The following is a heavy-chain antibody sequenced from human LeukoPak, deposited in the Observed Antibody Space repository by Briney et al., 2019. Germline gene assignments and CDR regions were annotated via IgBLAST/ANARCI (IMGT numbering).Heavy chain of an antibody. CDR1: GGSITCKNDY. J-gene: IGHJ4*02. D-gene: IGHD3-9*01. CDR2: VFHTGIT. CDR3: ARHGILTDHSVRI. Sequence: PSETLSLTCTVSGGSITCKNDYWGWIRQTPGKGLEWIGTVFHTGITHYNPSLKSRISISVDTSKNQFSLNLNSVTAADTALYYCARHGILTDHSVRIWGQGTLVTVSA. V-gene: IGHV4-39*01.